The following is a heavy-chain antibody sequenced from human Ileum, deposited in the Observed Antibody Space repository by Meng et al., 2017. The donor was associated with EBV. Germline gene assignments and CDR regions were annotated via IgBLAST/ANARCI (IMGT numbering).Heavy chain of an antibody. D-gene: IGHD2-15*01. CDR3: AREEGGRFDS. Sequence: QCQLAPSGADIKKPWALGDIYCKASGYKFDDYTVQWLRQAAGQRLEWLGWINPGIGSTYDSKTIRGRLTITMDTSASTVYMRLTSLTSEDTAVYYCAREEGGRFDSWGQGTLVTVSS. V-gene: IGHV1-3*01. CDR1: GYKFDDYT. CDR2: INPGIGST. J-gene: IGHJ4*02.